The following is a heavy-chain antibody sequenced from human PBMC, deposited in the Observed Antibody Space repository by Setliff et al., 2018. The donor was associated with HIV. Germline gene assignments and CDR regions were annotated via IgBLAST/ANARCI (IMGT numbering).Heavy chain of an antibody. Sequence: PSETLSLTCAVYGAPLNGFFWSWVRQRPARGLEWIGEVNPSATTNYNPSLKSRVTISVDTSKNQFSLRVKSVTAGDTGLYFCARRRGPMVRGVDPAPSFFFDYWGQGTPVTVSS. D-gene: IGHD3-10*01. J-gene: IGHJ4*02. V-gene: IGHV4-34*01. CDR3: ARRRGPMVRGVDPAPSFFFDY. CDR1: GAPLNGFF. CDR2: VNPSATT.